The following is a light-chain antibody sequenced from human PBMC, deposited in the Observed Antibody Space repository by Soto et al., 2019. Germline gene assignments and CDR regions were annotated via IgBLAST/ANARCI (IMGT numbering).Light chain of an antibody. Sequence: AMVAQERSLTVSPGGPITLTCGSSTGAVTNGHYPYWFQQKPGQAPRTLIYDTTNRHSWTPARFSGSLLGGKAALTLSGAQPEDEAEYYCLLSYNGPYVFGTGTKVTVL. CDR2: DTT. CDR1: TGAVTNGHY. CDR3: LLSYNGPYV. J-gene: IGLJ1*01. V-gene: IGLV7-46*01.